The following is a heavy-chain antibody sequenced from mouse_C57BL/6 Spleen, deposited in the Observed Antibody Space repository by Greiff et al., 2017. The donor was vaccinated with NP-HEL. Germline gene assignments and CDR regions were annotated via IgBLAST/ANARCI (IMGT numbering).Heavy chain of an antibody. D-gene: IGHD1-1*01. Sequence: QVQLQQPGAELVMPGASVKLSCKASGYTFTSYWMHWVKQRPGQGLEWIGEIDPSDSYTNYNQKFKGKSTLTVDKSSSTAYMQLSSLTSEDSAVYYCARYGSSLFDYRGQGTTLTVSS. CDR3: ARYGSSLFDY. CDR1: GYTFTSYW. V-gene: IGHV1-69*01. J-gene: IGHJ2*01. CDR2: IDPSDSYT.